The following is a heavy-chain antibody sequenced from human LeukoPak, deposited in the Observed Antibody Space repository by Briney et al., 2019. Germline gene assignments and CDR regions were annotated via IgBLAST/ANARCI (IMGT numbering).Heavy chain of an antibody. CDR2: ISWNSGSI. Sequence: GGSLRLSCAASGFTFDDYAMHWVRQAPGKGLEWVSGISWNSGSIGYADSVKGRFTISRDNAKNSLYLQMNSLRAEDTALYYCAKDTSPYYYDSSGYNGAFDIWGQGTMVTVSS. CDR3: AKDTSPYYYDSSGYNGAFDI. J-gene: IGHJ3*02. CDR1: GFTFDDYA. D-gene: IGHD3-22*01. V-gene: IGHV3-9*01.